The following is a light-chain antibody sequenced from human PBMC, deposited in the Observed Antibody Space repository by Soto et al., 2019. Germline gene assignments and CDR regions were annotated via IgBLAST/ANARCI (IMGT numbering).Light chain of an antibody. CDR2: DVS. CDR3: SSYTSSSTIYV. V-gene: IGLV2-14*04. Sequence: TGTSSDVGGYNYVSWYQQHPGKAPKLMIYDVSNRPSGVSNRFSGSKSGNTASLTISGLQAEDEADYYCSSYTSSSTIYVFGTGTKVTVL. CDR1: SSDVGGYNY. J-gene: IGLJ1*01.